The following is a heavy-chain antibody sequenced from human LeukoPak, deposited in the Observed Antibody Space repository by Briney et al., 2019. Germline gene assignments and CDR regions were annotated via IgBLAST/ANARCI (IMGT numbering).Heavy chain of an antibody. Sequence: GGSLRLSCAASGFTFSSYDMNWVRQAPGKGLEWVAAISASGSATSYADSVRGRFTISRDNSKSTTYLQMNSLRAEDTAVYYCARGAYYYEDWGQGTLVTVSS. CDR2: ISASGSAT. D-gene: IGHD3-22*01. CDR3: ARGAYYYED. V-gene: IGHV3-23*01. CDR1: GFTFSSYD. J-gene: IGHJ4*02.